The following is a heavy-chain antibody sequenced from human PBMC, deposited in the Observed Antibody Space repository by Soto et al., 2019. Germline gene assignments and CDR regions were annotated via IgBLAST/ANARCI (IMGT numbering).Heavy chain of an antibody. D-gene: IGHD7-27*01. CDR1: GFTFSSYW. Sequence: PGGSLRLSCAASGFTFSSYWMSWVRQAPGKGLEWVANIKQDGSEKYYVDSVKGRFTISRDNAKNSLYLQMNSLRAEDTAVYYFSSVWGDAYTYDDTFHIWGQATMVTV. J-gene: IGHJ3*02. CDR2: IKQDGSEK. V-gene: IGHV3-7*05. CDR3: SSVWGDAYTYDDTFHI.